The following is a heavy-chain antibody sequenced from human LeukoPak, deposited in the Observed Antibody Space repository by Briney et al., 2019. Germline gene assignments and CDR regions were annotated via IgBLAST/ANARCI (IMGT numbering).Heavy chain of an antibody. CDR3: ARDQAQLRSLWQQLPSSNYFDY. V-gene: IGHV1-18*01. CDR2: IIAYNGNT. J-gene: IGHJ4*02. CDR1: GYTFSSYG. D-gene: IGHD6-13*01. Sequence: GASAKVSCKASGYTFSSYGISWVRQAPGQGLEGMGWIIAYNGNTNYAQKLQGRVTMTTDTSTSTAYMELRSLRSDDTAVFYCARDQAQLRSLWQQLPSSNYFDYCGQGTLVTVSS.